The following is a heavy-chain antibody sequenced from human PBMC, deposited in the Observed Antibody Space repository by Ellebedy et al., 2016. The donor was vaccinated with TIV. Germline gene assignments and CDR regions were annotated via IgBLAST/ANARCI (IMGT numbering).Heavy chain of an antibody. V-gene: IGHV3-7*01. J-gene: IGHJ5*02. CDR2: IRQEGDEI. Sequence: GESLKISCAASGFNFRSYWMTRVRQAPGKGLEWVAKIRQEGDEIYYVESVKGRFTISRDNAKKSLFLQMNSLRGEDTAVYYCARRASYGDYAVQVNPWFDPWGQGTLVTVSS. CDR3: ARRASYGDYAVQVNPWFDP. CDR1: GFNFRSYW. D-gene: IGHD4-17*01.